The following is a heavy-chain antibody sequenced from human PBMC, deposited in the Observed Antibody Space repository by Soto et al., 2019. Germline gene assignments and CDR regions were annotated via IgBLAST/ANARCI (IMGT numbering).Heavy chain of an antibody. Sequence: QVQLVESGGGVVQPGRSLRLSCAASGFTFSSYGMHWVRQAPVQRLEWAAVISYDGSNKYYADPVKGRFTISRDNSKSTRYLQMHSLRAEEAAVYYCAKGRDSSGSAHHFDCWGQGPLVTVSS. D-gene: IGHD3-22*01. J-gene: IGHJ4*02. V-gene: IGHV3-30*18. CDR3: AKGRDSSGSAHHFDC. CDR2: ISYDGSNK. CDR1: GFTFSSYG.